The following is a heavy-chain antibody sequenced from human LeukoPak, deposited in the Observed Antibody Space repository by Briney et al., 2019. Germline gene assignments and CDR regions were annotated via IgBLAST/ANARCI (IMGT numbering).Heavy chain of an antibody. D-gene: IGHD2-2*03. CDR1: GGSISSGGYY. Sequence: PSETLSLTCTVSGGSISSGGYYWSWIRQHPGKGLEWIGYIYYSGSTYYNPSLKSQVTISVDTSKNQFSLKLSSVTAADTAVYYCARDWMTRGWFDPWGQGTLVTVSS. V-gene: IGHV4-31*01. CDR3: ARDWMTRGWFDP. J-gene: IGHJ5*02. CDR2: IYYSGST.